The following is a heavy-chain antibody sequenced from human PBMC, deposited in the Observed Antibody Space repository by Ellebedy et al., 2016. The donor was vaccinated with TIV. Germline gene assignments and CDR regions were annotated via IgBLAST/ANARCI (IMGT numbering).Heavy chain of an antibody. CDR2: ISWNSGSI. CDR1: GFTFDDYA. Sequence: SLKISXAASGFTFDDYAMHWVRQAPGKGLEWVSGISWNSGSIGYADSVKGRFTISRDNAKNSLYLQMNSLRAEDTAVYYCARDRTLSSSWGGDWYFDLWGRGTLVTVSS. V-gene: IGHV3-9*01. D-gene: IGHD6-13*01. CDR3: ARDRTLSSSWGGDWYFDL. J-gene: IGHJ2*01.